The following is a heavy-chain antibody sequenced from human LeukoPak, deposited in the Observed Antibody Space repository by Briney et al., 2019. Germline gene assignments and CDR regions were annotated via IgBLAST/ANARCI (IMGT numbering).Heavy chain of an antibody. CDR1: GDSINSLDL. V-gene: IGHV4-4*02. CDR3: AGLVGRYSSGLYYYYFDY. CDR2: MYLSGTT. J-gene: IGHJ4*02. D-gene: IGHD3-22*01. Sequence: SETLSLTCTVSGDSINSLDLWSWVRQPPGKGLEGIGEMYLSGTTHSNPSVKSRVTISIDKSKNQFFLNLSSVTAADTAVYYCAGLVGRYSSGLYYYYFDYWGQGTLVTVSS.